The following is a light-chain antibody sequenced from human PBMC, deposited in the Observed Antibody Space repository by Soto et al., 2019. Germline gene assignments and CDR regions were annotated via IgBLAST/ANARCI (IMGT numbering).Light chain of an antibody. CDR3: QQSYSTPWT. V-gene: IGKV1-39*01. Sequence: DIQMTQSPSSLSASVGDGVTITCRASQSISNYLNWYQQKPGKAPKLLIYAASSLQSGVPSRFRGSGSGTHFTLTITSLQPEEFATYYCQQSYSTPWTFGQGTKVEIK. CDR2: AAS. CDR1: QSISNY. J-gene: IGKJ1*01.